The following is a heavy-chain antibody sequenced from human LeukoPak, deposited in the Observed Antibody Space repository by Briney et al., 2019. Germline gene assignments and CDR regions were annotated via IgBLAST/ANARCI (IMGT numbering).Heavy chain of an antibody. CDR1: GYSFTSYW. D-gene: IGHD6-25*01. CDR3: GSGTTPYYYYMDV. V-gene: IGHV5-51*01. CDR2: IYPGDSDT. J-gene: IGHJ6*03. Sequence: GESLKISCKGSGYSFTSYWIGWVRQMPGKGLEWMGIIYPGDSDTRYSPSFQGQVTISADNSISTAYLQWSSLKASDTAMYYCGSGTTPYYYYMDVWGKGTTVTVSS.